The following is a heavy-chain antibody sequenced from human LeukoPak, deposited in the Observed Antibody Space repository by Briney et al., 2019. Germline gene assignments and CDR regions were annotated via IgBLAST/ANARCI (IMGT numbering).Heavy chain of an antibody. Sequence: SETLSLTCAVYGGSFSGYYWGWIRQPPGKGLEWIGSIYHSGNTYHNPSLKSRVTISVDTSKNQFSLNLSSVTAADTAVYYCARTYSTSTAYDAFDIWGQGTMVTVSS. CDR3: ARTYSTSTAYDAFDI. D-gene: IGHD6-6*01. CDR2: IYHSGNT. CDR1: GGSFSGYY. J-gene: IGHJ3*02. V-gene: IGHV4-38-2*01.